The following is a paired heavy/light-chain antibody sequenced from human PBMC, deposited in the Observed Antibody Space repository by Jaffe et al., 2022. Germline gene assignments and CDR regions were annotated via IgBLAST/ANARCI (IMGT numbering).Light chain of an antibody. CDR1: SSDVGRYNY. J-gene: IGLJ1*01. V-gene: IGLV2-8*01. Sequence: QSALTQPPSASGSPGQSVTISCTGTSSDVGRYNYVSWYQQHPGKAPKLMIYEVTKRPSGVPDRFSGSKSGDTASLTVSGLQAEDEADYYCSSYAGSNNVFGTGTKVTVL. CDR3: SSYAGSNNV. CDR2: EVT.
Heavy chain of an antibody. Sequence: EVQLAESGGGLVQPGGSLRLSCAASGFTFSGYWMHWVRQAPGKGLVWVAHINPDGRTTGYADSVKGRFTISRDNAKNTLYLQMNSLRAEDTAVYYCARAGVPGALDYWGQGTLVTVSS. J-gene: IGHJ4*02. CDR1: GFTFSGYW. CDR2: INPDGRTT. CDR3: ARAGVPGALDY. D-gene: IGHD2-2*01. V-gene: IGHV3-74*01.